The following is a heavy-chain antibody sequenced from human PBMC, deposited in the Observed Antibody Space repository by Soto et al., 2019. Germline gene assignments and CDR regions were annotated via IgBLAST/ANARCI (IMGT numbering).Heavy chain of an antibody. J-gene: IGHJ5*02. Sequence: QVQLQESGPGLVKSSGTLSLTCAVSGGSITSTNLWSWVRQPPGQGLEWIGEIYHTGSANYNPSLKSRVIMLVDKSKNQFSLKLSSVTAADTAVYYCARGSTTVVTPNWFDPWGQGTLVTVSS. CDR3: ARGSTTVVTPNWFDP. CDR2: IYHTGSA. CDR1: GGSITSTNL. V-gene: IGHV4-4*02. D-gene: IGHD4-17*01.